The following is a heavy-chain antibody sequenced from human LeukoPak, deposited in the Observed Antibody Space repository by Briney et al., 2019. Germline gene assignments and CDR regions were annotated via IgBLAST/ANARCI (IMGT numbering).Heavy chain of an antibody. V-gene: IGHV3-23*01. CDR3: ARSGYSNHFDY. CDR2: ISGSGGST. Sequence: GGSLRLSCAASGFTFSSYAMSWVRQAPGKGLEWVSAISGSGGSTYYADSVKGRFTISRDNAKNSLYLQMNSLRAEDTAVYYCARSGYSNHFDYWGQGTLVTVSS. J-gene: IGHJ4*02. CDR1: GFTFSSYA. D-gene: IGHD4-11*01.